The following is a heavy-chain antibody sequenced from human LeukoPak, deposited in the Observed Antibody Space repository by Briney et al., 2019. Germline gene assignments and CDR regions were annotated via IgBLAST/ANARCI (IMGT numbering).Heavy chain of an antibody. CDR3: AREKSGDHAFDI. Sequence: ASVKVSCKASGYTFTGYYMHWVRQAPGQGLEWMGWINPNSGDTNYAQKFQDRVTMTRDTSISTAYMEVTRLRSDDSAVYYCAREKSGDHAFDIWGQGTMVTVSS. CDR2: INPNSGDT. CDR1: GYTFTGYY. D-gene: IGHD3-10*01. V-gene: IGHV1-2*02. J-gene: IGHJ3*02.